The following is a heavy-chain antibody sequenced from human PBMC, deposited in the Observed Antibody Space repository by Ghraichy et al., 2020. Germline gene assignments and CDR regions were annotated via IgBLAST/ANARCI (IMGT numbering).Heavy chain of an antibody. V-gene: IGHV1-8*01. D-gene: IGHD1-26*01. CDR2: MNPNSGNT. CDR1: GYRFRDHD. Sequence: ASVKVSCKTSGYRFRDHDINWVRQAPGQGLEWMGWMNPNSGNTGYAQQFQGRVTMTRVTSIATAYMELSNLTPDDTAVYFCAKRADSWSYFAFDVWGQGTMVNVSS. CDR3: AKRADSWSYFAFDV. J-gene: IGHJ3*01.